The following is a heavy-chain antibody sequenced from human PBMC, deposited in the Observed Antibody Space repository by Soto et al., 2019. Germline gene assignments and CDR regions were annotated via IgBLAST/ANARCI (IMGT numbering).Heavy chain of an antibody. D-gene: IGHD6-6*01. CDR3: AKDKSSSGAFDI. V-gene: IGHV3-9*01. J-gene: IGHJ3*02. Sequence: PGGSLILSCSASGFTFDCYSMHWVRPAPGKGLEWVSGISWNSGSIGYADSVKGRFTISRDNAKNSLYLQMNSLRAEDTALYYCAKDKSSSGAFDIWGQGTMVTVS. CDR2: ISWNSGSI. CDR1: GFTFDCYS.